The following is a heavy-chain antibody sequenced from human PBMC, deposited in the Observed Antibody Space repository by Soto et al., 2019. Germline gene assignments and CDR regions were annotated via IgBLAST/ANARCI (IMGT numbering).Heavy chain of an antibody. CDR1: GFTFSSYA. V-gene: IGHV3-30-3*01. CDR2: ISYDGSNK. D-gene: IGHD6-13*01. CDR3: ARVTYSSSWGWYFDL. Sequence: QVQLVESGGGVVQPGRSLRLSCAASGFTFSSYAMHWVRQAPGKGLEWVAVISYDGSNKYYADSVKGRFTISRDNSKNTLYLQMNSLRAEDTAVYYCARVTYSSSWGWYFDLWGRGTLVTVSS. J-gene: IGHJ2*01.